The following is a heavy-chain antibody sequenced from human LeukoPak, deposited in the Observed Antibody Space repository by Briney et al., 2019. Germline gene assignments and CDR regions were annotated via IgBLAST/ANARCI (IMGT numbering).Heavy chain of an antibody. Sequence: RGSLRLSCAASGFTFSTYAMHWVRQAPGKGLEYVSGISGNGDNTYYANSVKGRFTISRDNSKNTVYLQMGSLGAEDTAVYYCARSNTNCYCSDYWGQGTLVTVSS. CDR2: ISGNGDNT. V-gene: IGHV3-64*01. D-gene: IGHD2-2*01. CDR1: GFTFSTYA. J-gene: IGHJ4*02. CDR3: ARSNTNCYCSDY.